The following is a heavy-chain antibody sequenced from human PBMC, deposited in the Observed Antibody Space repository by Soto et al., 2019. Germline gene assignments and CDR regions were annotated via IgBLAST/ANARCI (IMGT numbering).Heavy chain of an antibody. Sequence: QVQLVQSGAEVKKPGASVKVSCKASGYTFTSYDINWVRQATGQGLEWMGWMNPNSGNTGYAQKFQGRVTMTRNTSISTAYMELSSLRSEDTAVYYCARDIAAMTKYYYGMDVWGQGTTVTVSS. CDR1: GYTFTSYD. D-gene: IGHD2-2*01. CDR3: ARDIAAMTKYYYGMDV. V-gene: IGHV1-8*01. J-gene: IGHJ6*02. CDR2: MNPNSGNT.